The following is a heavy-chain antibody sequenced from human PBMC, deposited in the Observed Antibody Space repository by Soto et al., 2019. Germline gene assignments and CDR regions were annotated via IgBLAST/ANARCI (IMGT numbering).Heavy chain of an antibody. Sequence: RGESLKISCKGSGYIFTSNWIAWVRQMPGKGLEWMGIIFPGDSDTTYSPSFQGQVTISADKSISTTYLQWSGLKASDTAMYYCARQDSRGYDYWGQGTVVQVSS. V-gene: IGHV5-51*01. CDR2: IFPGDSDT. J-gene: IGHJ4*02. CDR1: GYIFTSNW. CDR3: ARQDSRGYDY. D-gene: IGHD6-19*01.